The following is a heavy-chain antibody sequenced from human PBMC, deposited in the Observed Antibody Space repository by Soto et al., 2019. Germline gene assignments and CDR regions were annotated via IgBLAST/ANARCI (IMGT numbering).Heavy chain of an antibody. V-gene: IGHV1-18*04. CDR3: ARGGFSSSWRLEY. D-gene: IGHD6-13*01. CDR2: IFPYTGDT. CDR1: AYAFNTYT. J-gene: IGHJ4*02. Sequence: ASVKVSCKASAYAFNTYTINWVRQAPGQGLEWMGSIFPYTGDTHYAQNLQGRFTMTRDTSTNTAYMELASLGSDDTAVYYCARGGFSSSWRLEYWGQGTLVTVSS.